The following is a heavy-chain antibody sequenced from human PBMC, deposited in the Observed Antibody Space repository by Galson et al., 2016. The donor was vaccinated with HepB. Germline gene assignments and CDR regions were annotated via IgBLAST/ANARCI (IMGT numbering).Heavy chain of an antibody. CDR3: AKDPYYYGSGSYYFDY. J-gene: IGHJ4*02. D-gene: IGHD3-10*01. V-gene: IGHV3-30*18. CDR1: GFTFSKYG. CDR2: ISYDGRKK. Sequence: SLRLSCAASGFTFSKYGMHWVRQAPGKGLEWVAVISYDGRKKDYADSVKGRFTISRDNSKNPLYLQMNSLRTEDTAVYYCAKDPYYYGSGSYYFDYWGQGTLVTVSS.